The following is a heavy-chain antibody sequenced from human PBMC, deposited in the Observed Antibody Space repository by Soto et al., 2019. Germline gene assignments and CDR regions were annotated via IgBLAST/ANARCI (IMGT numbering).Heavy chain of an antibody. CDR2: TYYRSRWYN. CDR1: GDGVSNNSAD. Sequence: SQPFTLTCGISGDGVSNNSADWDWIRQSPSRGLEWLGRTYYRSRWYNNYALSVKSRITINPDTSKNQFSLQLKSVTPEDTAVYYCARTQGYFDYWGQGTLVTGS. V-gene: IGHV6-1*01. J-gene: IGHJ4*02. CDR3: ARTQGYFDY.